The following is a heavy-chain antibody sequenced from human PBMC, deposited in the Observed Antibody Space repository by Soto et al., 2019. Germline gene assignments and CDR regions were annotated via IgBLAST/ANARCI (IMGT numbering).Heavy chain of an antibody. V-gene: IGHV4-59*08. CDR1: GGSISSYY. J-gene: IGHJ4*02. CDR3: ARRYSITSDY. CDR2: IFYSGST. D-gene: IGHD6-13*01. Sequence: VQLQESGPGLVKPSETLSLTCTVSGGSISSYYWSWIRQPPGKGLEWIGYIFYSGSTNYNPSLKSRVTISVDTTNHHFSLKLSSVTAADTAVYYSARRYSITSDYWGQGTLVTVSS.